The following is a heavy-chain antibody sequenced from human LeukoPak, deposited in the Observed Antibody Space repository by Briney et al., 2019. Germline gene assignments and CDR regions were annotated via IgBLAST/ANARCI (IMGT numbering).Heavy chain of an antibody. CDR2: IYSGGNT. Sequence: PGGSLRLSFAASGFPLSTNYMSWVRQAPGKGLEWVSIIYSGGNTYYADSVKGRFIISRDSSKNTLSLQMNSLRVEDTAVYYCARDGSSGWYPHWGQGTLVTVSS. V-gene: IGHV3-53*01. J-gene: IGHJ4*02. CDR3: ARDGSSGWYPH. CDR1: GFPLSTNY. D-gene: IGHD6-19*01.